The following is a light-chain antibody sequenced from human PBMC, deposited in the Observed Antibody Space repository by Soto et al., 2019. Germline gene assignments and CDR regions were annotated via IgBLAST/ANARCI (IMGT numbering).Light chain of an antibody. Sequence: EIVLTQSPGTLSLSPGERDTLSCRASQSVSSSYLAWYQQKPGQAPRLLIYGASSRATGIPDRFSGSGSGTDFTLTISRLEPEDFAVYYCQKYGSSPPITFGQGTRLEIK. CDR1: QSVSSSY. V-gene: IGKV3-20*01. CDR2: GAS. CDR3: QKYGSSPPIT. J-gene: IGKJ5*01.